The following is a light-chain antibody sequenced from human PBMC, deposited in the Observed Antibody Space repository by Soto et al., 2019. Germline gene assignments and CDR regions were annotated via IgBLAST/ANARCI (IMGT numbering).Light chain of an antibody. Sequence: DLQMTQSPPSLSASVGTRVTITHRASQSIDTYLNWYQQKSGKAPNLLISVASTLESGVPSRFTGSGSGTEFTLTISSVQLDDFATYYSQQTFRTPQTSGQGTNVDIK. CDR2: VAS. CDR1: QSIDTY. V-gene: IGKV1-39*01. J-gene: IGKJ1*01. CDR3: QQTFRTPQT.